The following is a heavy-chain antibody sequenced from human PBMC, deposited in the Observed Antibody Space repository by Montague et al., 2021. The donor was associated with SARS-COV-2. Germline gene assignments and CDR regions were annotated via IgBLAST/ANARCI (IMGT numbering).Heavy chain of an antibody. J-gene: IGHJ4*02. V-gene: IGHV2-5*02. CDR1: GSSLSTTGVA. Sequence: PALVKPTQTLTLTCTFSGSSLSTTGVAVAWTRQPPGKALEWPALIYWDDDKRYSPSLKSRLTITKDTSKNQVVITMTNMDPVDTATYSCAHRRSGFYYFDYWGQGTLVTVSS. CDR2: IYWDDDK. CDR3: AHRRSGFYYFDY. D-gene: IGHD3-10*01.